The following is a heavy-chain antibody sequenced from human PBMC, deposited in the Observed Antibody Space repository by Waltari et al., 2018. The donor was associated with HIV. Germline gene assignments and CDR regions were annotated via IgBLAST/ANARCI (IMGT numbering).Heavy chain of an antibody. CDR1: GFRFSDYS. J-gene: IGHJ5*01. Sequence: VQLLESGGGLVQPGGSLRLSCAASGFRFSDYSLGWVRQAPGKGLQCVSTISGSGQATYYAESVEGRFTISRVVSQNTLYLQMHSVGGEDTAVYFCAKGVSVATRTGFDSWGQGTMVIVSS. D-gene: IGHD5-12*01. CDR3: AKGVSVATRTGFDS. V-gene: IGHV3-23*01. CDR2: ISGSGQAT.